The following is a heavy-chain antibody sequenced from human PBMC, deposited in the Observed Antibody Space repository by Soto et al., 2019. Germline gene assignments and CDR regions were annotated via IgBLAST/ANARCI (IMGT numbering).Heavy chain of an antibody. V-gene: IGHV1-3*04. D-gene: IGHD3-9*01. CDR2: INTDNGDT. CDR3: GRGDYDLSTGYSYYYGMDV. CDR1: GYIFTSYS. Sequence: GASVKVSCKASGYIFTSYSIHWAYRAPGQGLQWVGWINTDNGDTKYSQKFQDRVTISRDTSATTAYMELNSLTSEDTAVYYCGRGDYDLSTGYSYYYGMDVWGHGTAVTVSS. J-gene: IGHJ6*02.